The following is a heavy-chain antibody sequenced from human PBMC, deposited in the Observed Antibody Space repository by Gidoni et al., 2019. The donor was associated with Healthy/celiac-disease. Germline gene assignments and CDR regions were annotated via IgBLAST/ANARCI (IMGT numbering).Heavy chain of an antibody. CDR3: ARILVEYSSSAGAFDI. CDR1: GFSLSNARMG. J-gene: IGHJ3*02. D-gene: IGHD6-6*01. Sequence: QVTLKESGPVLVKPTETLPLTCTVSGFSLSNARMGVSWIRQPPGKALEWLAHIFSNDEKSYSTSLKSRLTISKDTSKSQVVLTMTNMDPVDTATYYCARILVEYSSSAGAFDIWGQGTMVTVSS. V-gene: IGHV2-26*01. CDR2: IFSNDEK.